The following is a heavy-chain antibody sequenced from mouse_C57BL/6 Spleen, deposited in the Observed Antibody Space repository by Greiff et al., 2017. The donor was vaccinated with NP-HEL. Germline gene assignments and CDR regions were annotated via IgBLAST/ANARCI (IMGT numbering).Heavy chain of an antibody. CDR2: IDPSDSET. CDR1: GYTFTSYW. CDR3: ARGGYGYYYAMDY. V-gene: IGHV1-52*01. J-gene: IGHJ4*01. Sequence: QVQLQQPGAELVRPGSSVKLSCKASGYTFTSYWMHWVKQRPIQGLEWIGNIDPSDSETHYNQKFKDKATLTVDKSSSTAYMQLSSLTSEDSAVYYCARGGYGYYYAMDYWGQGTSVTVSS. D-gene: IGHD3-1*01.